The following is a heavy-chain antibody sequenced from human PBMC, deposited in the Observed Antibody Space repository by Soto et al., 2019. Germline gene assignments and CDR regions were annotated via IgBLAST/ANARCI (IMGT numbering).Heavy chain of an antibody. CDR2: IYYSGRT. Sequence: SETLSLTCTVSGVSISSYYWSWIRQPPGKGLEWVGYIYYSGRTNYNPSLKSRVTVSVDMSKNQFSLKLSSVTTADTAVYYCARERADGSGGICPAVYYYYSMDVWGKGTTVTVSS. CDR1: GVSISSYY. V-gene: IGHV4-59*01. D-gene: IGHD2-15*01. CDR3: ARERADGSGGICPAVYYYYSMDV. J-gene: IGHJ6*03.